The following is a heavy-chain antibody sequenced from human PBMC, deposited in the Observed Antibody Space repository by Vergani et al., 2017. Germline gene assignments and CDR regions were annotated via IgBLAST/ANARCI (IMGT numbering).Heavy chain of an antibody. CDR1: VFTFGYYA. CDR2: IRIKAHGQAT. V-gene: IGHV3-49*04. J-gene: IGHJ3*02. CDR3: FRDQGTMRRGSDSFDI. Sequence: EVQLVESGGDLVQPGRSLRLSCTASVFTFGYYAMDWVRQAPGQGLEWGGGIRIKAHGQATISAASVKGIFTITRDDSKSIAYLQINNLQTEDTAMYYCFRDQGTMRRGSDSFDIWGQGTMVTVSS. D-gene: IGHD3-10*01.